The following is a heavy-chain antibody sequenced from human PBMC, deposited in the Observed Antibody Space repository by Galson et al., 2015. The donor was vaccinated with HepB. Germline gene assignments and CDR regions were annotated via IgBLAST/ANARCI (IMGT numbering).Heavy chain of an antibody. Sequence: SLRLSCAASGFSFSNYGMHWVRQAPGKGLEWVAVIWFDGSNERYADSVKGRFTISRDNSKKTLYLQMDTLRAEDTALYYCARYYGDNGRPHGYGRDVWGQGTTVTVSS. J-gene: IGHJ6*02. D-gene: IGHD2-21*01. V-gene: IGHV3-33*01. CDR1: GFSFSNYG. CDR3: ARYYGDNGRPHGYGRDV. CDR2: IWFDGSNE.